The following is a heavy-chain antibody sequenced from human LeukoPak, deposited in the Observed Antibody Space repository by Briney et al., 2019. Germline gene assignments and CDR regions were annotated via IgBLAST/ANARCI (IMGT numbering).Heavy chain of an antibody. CDR1: GGTFRSYA. CDR3: TLKQLVRRRYFQH. J-gene: IGHJ1*01. D-gene: IGHD6-6*01. Sequence: SVKVSCKASGGTFRSYAISWVRQAPGQGLEWMGGIIPIFGTANYAQKFQGRVTITTDESTSTAYMELSSLRSEDTAVYYCTLKQLVRRRYFQHWGQGTLVTVSS. CDR2: IIPIFGTA. V-gene: IGHV1-69*05.